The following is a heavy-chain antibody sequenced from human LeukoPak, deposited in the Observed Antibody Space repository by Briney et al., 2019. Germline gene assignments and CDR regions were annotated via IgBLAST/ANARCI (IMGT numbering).Heavy chain of an antibody. CDR2: IYNSGST. D-gene: IGHD2-2*01. J-gene: IGHJ4*02. Sequence: PSETLSLTCTVSGGSISGSTFSWIWIRPPPGKGREWVGIIYNSGSTYYNPSLKIRVTVAAATSKIQFYLRLITVTASATSVYYCRKLSNFGCVSTPCYVYSWGQGTLVTVSS. V-gene: IGHV4-39*01. CDR1: GGSISGSTFS. CDR3: RKLSNFGCVSTPCYVYS.